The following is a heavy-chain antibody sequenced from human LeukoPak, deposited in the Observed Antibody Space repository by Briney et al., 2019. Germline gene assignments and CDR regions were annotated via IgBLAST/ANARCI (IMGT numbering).Heavy chain of an antibody. D-gene: IGHD6-13*01. Sequence: PSETLSLTCTVSGGSISGYYWNWIRQPQGKGLEWIGYIYYSGSTNYNPSLKSRVTISIDTSKDQFSLKLRSVTAADTAVYYCARGSGWLPNSWGQGTLVTVSS. CDR1: GGSISGYY. CDR2: IYYSGST. V-gene: IGHV4-59*01. CDR3: ARGSGWLPNS. J-gene: IGHJ4*02.